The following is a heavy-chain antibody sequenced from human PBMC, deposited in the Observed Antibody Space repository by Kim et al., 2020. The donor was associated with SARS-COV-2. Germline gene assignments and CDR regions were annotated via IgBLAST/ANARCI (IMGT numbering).Heavy chain of an antibody. Sequence: GGSLRLSCAASGITLSRHAVHWVRQAPGKGLEWVAFMSHDGGMEKYADSVKGRFTISRDNSRNTFSLHMNSLRTEDTAMYYCARDVSHLFYVDHWGQGTQVSVSA. CDR3: ARDVSHLFYVDH. CDR2: MSHDGGME. CDR1: GITLSRHA. V-gene: IGHV3-30*04. D-gene: IGHD2-2*01. J-gene: IGHJ5*02.